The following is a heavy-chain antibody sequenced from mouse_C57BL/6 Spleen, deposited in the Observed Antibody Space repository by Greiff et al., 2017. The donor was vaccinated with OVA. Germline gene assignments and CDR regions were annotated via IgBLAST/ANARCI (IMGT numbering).Heavy chain of an antibody. CDR1: GYTFTDYY. V-gene: IGHV1-26*01. CDR2: INPNNGGT. Sequence: EVQLQQSGPELVKPGASVKISCKASGYTFTDYYMNWVKQSHGKSLEWIGDINPNNGGTSYNQKFKGKATLTVDKSSSTAYMALLSLTSEDSAVYYCARSYYAMDYWGQGTSVTVSS. CDR3: ARSYYAMDY. J-gene: IGHJ4*01.